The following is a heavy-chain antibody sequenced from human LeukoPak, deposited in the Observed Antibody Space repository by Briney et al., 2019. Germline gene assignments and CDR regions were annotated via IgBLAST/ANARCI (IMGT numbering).Heavy chain of an antibody. V-gene: IGHV3-7*01. CDR3: ATDRGWRTSGYYLYYFEY. CDR2: IKHDGSEK. Sequence: GGSLRLSCTASGFPFSDHYIDWVRQAPGKGLEWVASIKHDGSEKYYVDSVRGRFTISRDNTKNLLYLQMSSLRAEDTAVYYCATDRGWRTSGYYLYYFEYWGQGTLVTFSS. J-gene: IGHJ4*02. CDR1: GFPFSDHY. D-gene: IGHD3-3*01.